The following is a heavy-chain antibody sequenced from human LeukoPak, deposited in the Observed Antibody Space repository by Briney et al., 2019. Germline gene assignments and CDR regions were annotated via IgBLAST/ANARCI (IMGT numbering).Heavy chain of an antibody. D-gene: IGHD1-26*01. CDR2: VGNDEKTK. J-gene: IGHJ4*02. CDR3: ARERQAGGTPFDY. CDR1: GFSFNDYN. V-gene: IGHV3-30*03. Sequence: PGGSLRLSCAASGFSFNDYNMNWVRQAPGKGLEWVAVVGNDEKTKFYADSLKGRFTISRDNSKNTLYLQMNSLRDEDTAVYYCARERQAGGTPFDYWGQGSLVTVSS.